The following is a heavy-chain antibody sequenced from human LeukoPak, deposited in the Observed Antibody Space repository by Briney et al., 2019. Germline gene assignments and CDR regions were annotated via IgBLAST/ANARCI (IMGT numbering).Heavy chain of an antibody. CDR1: GGSFSGYY. J-gene: IGHJ4*02. D-gene: IGHD4-17*01. Sequence: SETLSLTCAVYGGSFSGYYWSWIRQPPGKGLEWIGEINHSGSTNYNPSLKSRVTISVDTSKNQFSLKLSSVTAADTAVYYCARGDQDYGDSRGYWGQGTLVTVSS. CDR3: ARGDQDYGDSRGY. V-gene: IGHV4-34*01. CDR2: INHSGST.